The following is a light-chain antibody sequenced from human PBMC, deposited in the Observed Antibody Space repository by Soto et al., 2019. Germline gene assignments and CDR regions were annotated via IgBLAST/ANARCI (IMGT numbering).Light chain of an antibody. V-gene: IGKV3-11*01. CDR2: DTS. J-gene: IGKJ1*01. CDR1: QSVINY. CDR3: QQRSKFLWT. Sequence: EIVLTQSPATLSLAPGVRATLSCRASQSVINYLAWYQQKPGQAPRLLMYDTSNRAPGIPARLRGSGSGTDFTVDSRSLEPEDFALYFCQQRSKFLWTFGQGNKVQIK.